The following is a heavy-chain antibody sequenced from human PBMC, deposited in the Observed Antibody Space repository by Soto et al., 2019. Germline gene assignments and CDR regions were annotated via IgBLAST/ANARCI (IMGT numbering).Heavy chain of an antibody. J-gene: IGHJ6*02. CDR2: IIPIFGTA. CDR3: ARRAEWELLSFRVSYYYGMDV. V-gene: IGHV1-69*01. CDR1: GGTFSSYA. Sequence: QVQLVQSGAEVKKPGSSVKVSCKASGGTFSSYAISWVRQAPGQGLEWMGGIIPIFGTANYAQKFQGRVTITADESTSTDYMELSSLRSEDTAVYYCARRAEWELLSFRVSYYYGMDVWGQGTTVTVSS. D-gene: IGHD1-26*01.